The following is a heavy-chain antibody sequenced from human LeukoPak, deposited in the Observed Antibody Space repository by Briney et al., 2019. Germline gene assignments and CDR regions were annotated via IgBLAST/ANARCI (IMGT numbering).Heavy chain of an antibody. CDR2: ISSSSSYI. Sequence: PGGSLRLSCAASGFTFSSYSMNWVRQAPGKGLEWVSSISSSSSYIYYADSVKGRFTISRDNAKNSLYLQMNSLRAEDTAEYYCARGAVAGTRRPGNYWGQGTLVTVSS. V-gene: IGHV3-21*01. CDR1: GFTFSSYS. D-gene: IGHD6-19*01. CDR3: ARGAVAGTRRPGNY. J-gene: IGHJ4*02.